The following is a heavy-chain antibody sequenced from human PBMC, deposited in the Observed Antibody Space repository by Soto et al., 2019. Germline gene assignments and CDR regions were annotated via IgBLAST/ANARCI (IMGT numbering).Heavy chain of an antibody. CDR1: GFTFSSYG. D-gene: IGHD3-10*01. V-gene: IGHV3-30*18. J-gene: IGHJ3*02. CDR2: ISYDGSNK. CDR3: AKDGRITMVRGVSAFDI. Sequence: PGGSLRLSCAASGFTFSSYGMHWVRQAPGKGLEWVAVISYDGSNKYYADSVKGRFTISRDNSKNMLYLQMNSLRAEDTAVYYCAKDGRITMVRGVSAFDIWGQGTMVTVSS.